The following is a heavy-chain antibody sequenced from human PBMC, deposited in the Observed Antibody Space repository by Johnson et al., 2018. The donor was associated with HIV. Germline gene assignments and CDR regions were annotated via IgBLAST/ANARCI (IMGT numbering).Heavy chain of an antibody. CDR3: VAQWQVLGTFDI. J-gene: IGHJ3*02. CDR1: GFAFSIYA. V-gene: IGHV3-23*04. D-gene: IGHD6-19*01. CDR2: ISGRGGDT. Sequence: VQLVESGGGLVQPGGSRRLSCEASGFAFSIYAMTWVRQAPGKGLAWVSTISGRGGDTYYADSVKGRFSISRDNSKNTLYLQMNSLRAEDTAVYYCVAQWQVLGTFDIWGQGTMVTVSS.